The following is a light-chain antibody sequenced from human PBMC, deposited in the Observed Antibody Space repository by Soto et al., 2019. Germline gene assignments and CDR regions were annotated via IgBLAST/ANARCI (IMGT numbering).Light chain of an antibody. J-gene: IGKJ4*01. V-gene: IGKV1-16*01. CDR1: EDISNS. Sequence: DTRMTQSPSSLSASVGDRVTITCRASEDISNSLAWFQQRPGEAPKSLISAASTLHSGVPSRFSGSASGTDFTLTTSSLQPEDFATYYCQQYNFYPVTFGEGTKVEIK. CDR3: QQYNFYPVT. CDR2: AAS.